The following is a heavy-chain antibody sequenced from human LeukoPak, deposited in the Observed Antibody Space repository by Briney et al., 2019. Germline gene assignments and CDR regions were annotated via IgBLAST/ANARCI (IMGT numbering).Heavy chain of an antibody. V-gene: IGHV4-34*01. CDR3: ARHSAHSSTNDAFDM. CDR2: INHGGDT. D-gene: IGHD6-13*01. CDR1: GGSFSGYY. J-gene: IGHJ3*02. Sequence: PSETLSLTCAVYGGSFSGYYWNWIRQPPGKGLEWIGEINHGGDTNYNPSLKSRVTISVDTSKNQFSLKLTSVTAADTAVYYCARHSAHSSTNDAFDMWGQGTLVIVSS.